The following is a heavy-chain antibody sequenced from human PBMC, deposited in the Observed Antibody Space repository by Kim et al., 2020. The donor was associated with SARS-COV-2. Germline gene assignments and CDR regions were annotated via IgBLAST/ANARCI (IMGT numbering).Heavy chain of an antibody. V-gene: IGHV4-34*01. J-gene: IGHJ5*02. CDR3: ARLGGTTQRGYNWFDP. D-gene: IGHD1-26*01. Sequence: PSLKVRVSISLDTSKNQFSVKLTLVTAADTAVYYCARLGGTTQRGYNWFDPWGQGTLVTVSS.